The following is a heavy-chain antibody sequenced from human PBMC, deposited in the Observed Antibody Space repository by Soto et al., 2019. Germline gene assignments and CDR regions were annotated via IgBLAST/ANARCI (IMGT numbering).Heavy chain of an antibody. D-gene: IGHD3-10*01. CDR1: GFTVSSNY. Sequence: GGSLRLSCAASGFTVSSNYMSWVRQAPGKGLEWVSVIYSGGSTYYADSVKGRFTISRDNSKNTLYLQMNSLRADDTAVYYCGRGATMALDYWGQRTLVTVSS. V-gene: IGHV3-66*01. CDR2: IYSGGST. J-gene: IGHJ4*02. CDR3: GRGATMALDY.